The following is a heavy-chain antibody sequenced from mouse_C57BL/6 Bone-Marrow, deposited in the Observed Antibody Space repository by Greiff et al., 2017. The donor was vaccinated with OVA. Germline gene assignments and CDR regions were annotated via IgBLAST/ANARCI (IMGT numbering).Heavy chain of an antibody. CDR2: IYPRSGNT. V-gene: IGHV1-81*01. CDR1: GYTFTSYG. Sequence: QVQLQQSGAELARPGASVKLSCKASGYTFTSYGISWVKQRTGQGLEWIGEIYPRSGNTYYNEKFKGKAKLTADKSSSTAYMELRSLTSEDSAVYFCARFTTVVADWYFDVWGTGTTVTVSS. J-gene: IGHJ1*03. D-gene: IGHD1-1*01. CDR3: ARFTTVVADWYFDV.